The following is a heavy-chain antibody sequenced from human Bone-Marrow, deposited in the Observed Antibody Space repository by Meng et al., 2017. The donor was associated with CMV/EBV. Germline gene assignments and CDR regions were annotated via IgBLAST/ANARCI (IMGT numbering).Heavy chain of an antibody. Sequence: GETLKNSCAASGFTFSSYGMNWVCQDQGKGLEWVAFVRYDGSNKYYADSVKGRFSISRDNSKNTLYLQMNSLRAKDTAVYYCAKVTRGITIFGVAADYWGQGTLVTVSS. CDR3: AKVTRGITIFGVAADY. CDR2: VRYDGSNK. V-gene: IGHV3-30*02. J-gene: IGHJ4*02. CDR1: GFTFSSYG. D-gene: IGHD3-3*01.